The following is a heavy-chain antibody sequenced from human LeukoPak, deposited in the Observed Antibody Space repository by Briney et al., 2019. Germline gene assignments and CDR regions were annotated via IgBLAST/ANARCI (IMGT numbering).Heavy chain of an antibody. J-gene: IGHJ6*02. CDR3: ARDPNSSSWYYGMDV. Sequence: GGSLRLSCAASGFTFSSYAMSWVRQAPGKGLVWVSRINSDGSSTSYADSVKGRFTISRDNAKNTLYLQMNSLRAEDTAVYYCARDPNSSSWYYGMDVWGQGTTVTVSS. CDR2: INSDGSST. D-gene: IGHD6-13*01. CDR1: GFTFSSYA. V-gene: IGHV3-74*01.